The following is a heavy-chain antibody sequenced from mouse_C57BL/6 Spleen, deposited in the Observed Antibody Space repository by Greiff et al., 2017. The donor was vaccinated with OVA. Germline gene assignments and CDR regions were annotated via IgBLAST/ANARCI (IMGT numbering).Heavy chain of an antibody. CDR1: GFSLTSYG. V-gene: IGHV2-5*01. D-gene: IGHD1-1*01. Sequence: VKLVESGPGLVQPSQSLSITCTVSGFSLTSYGVHWVRQSPGKGLEWLGVIWRGGSTDYNAAFMSRLSITKDNSKSQVFFKMNSLQADDTAIYYCAKSEGYYYGSRGAMDYWGQGTSVTVSS. CDR2: IWRGGST. J-gene: IGHJ4*01. CDR3: AKSEGYYYGSRGAMDY.